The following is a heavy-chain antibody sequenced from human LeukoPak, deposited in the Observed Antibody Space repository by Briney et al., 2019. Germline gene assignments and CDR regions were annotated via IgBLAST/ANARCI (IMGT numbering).Heavy chain of an antibody. CDR3: ARVRQPYCGAACPHFYGMDV. D-gene: IGHD2-21*02. V-gene: IGHV3-30*03. CDR2: ISFHGSDE. CDR1: GFTFSVYG. Sequence: QTGGSLRLSCAASGFTFSVYGMHWFRLAPGKGLEWVAFISFHGSDEPYADSVRGRLTISRDISKNTLYLPMTSLRPEDTALYSCARVRQPYCGAACPHFYGMDVWGQGTTVTVSS. J-gene: IGHJ6*02.